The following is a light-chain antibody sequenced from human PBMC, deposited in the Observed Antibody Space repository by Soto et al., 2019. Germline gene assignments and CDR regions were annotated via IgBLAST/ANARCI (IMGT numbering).Light chain of an antibody. Sequence: QSVLTQPASVSGSPGQSMTISCTGTSGDIGSYNRVSWYQQHPGKAPKLIIYEVTDRTSGVSNRFSDSKSGNTASLNISGLQAEDEAEYYCSSYTNINTRACVFGTGAKVTVL. CDR2: EVT. CDR3: SSYTNINTRACV. V-gene: IGLV2-14*01. CDR1: SGDIGSYNR. J-gene: IGLJ1*01.